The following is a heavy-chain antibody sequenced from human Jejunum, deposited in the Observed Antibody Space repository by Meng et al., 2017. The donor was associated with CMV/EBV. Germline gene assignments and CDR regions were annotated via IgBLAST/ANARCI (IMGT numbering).Heavy chain of an antibody. CDR3: ARDIAIGWFYS. V-gene: IGHV4-39*07. CDR2: IAPSGTT. CDR1: DDSIDRNTCY. Sequence: HLPLEESGPGLVEPSETLSITCPVSDDSIDRNTCYWGWTRQPPGKGLEWIATIAPSGTTYYNPSLRSRVTTSLDTPRKQFSLRLSSVTAADTAVYYCARDIAIGWFYSWGKGILVTVSS. D-gene: IGHD6-13*01. J-gene: IGHJ5*01.